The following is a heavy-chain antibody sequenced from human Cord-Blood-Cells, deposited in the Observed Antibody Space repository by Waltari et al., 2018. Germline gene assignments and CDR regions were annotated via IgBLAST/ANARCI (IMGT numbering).Heavy chain of an antibody. D-gene: IGHD3-3*01. Sequence: QLQLQESGPGLVKPSETLSLTCTVSGGSISSSSYYWGWIRQPPGKWLEWIGSIYYSGSTYYNPSLKSRGTISVDTSKNQFSLKLSSVTAADTAVYYCARFLEWLYYFDYWGQGTLVTVSS. CDR2: IYYSGST. V-gene: IGHV4-39*01. J-gene: IGHJ4*02. CDR1: GGSISSSSYY. CDR3: ARFLEWLYYFDY.